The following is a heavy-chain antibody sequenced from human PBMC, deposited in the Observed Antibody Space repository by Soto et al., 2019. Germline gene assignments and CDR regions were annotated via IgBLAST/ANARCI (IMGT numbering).Heavy chain of an antibody. V-gene: IGHV3-21*01. CDR3: ARDLWIFGVPISPPENYYYGMDV. D-gene: IGHD3-3*01. CDR1: GFTFSSYS. CDR2: ISSSSSYI. Sequence: EVQLVESGGGLVKPGGSLRLSCAASGFTFSSYSMNWVRQAPGKGLEWVSSISSSSSYIYYADSVKGRFTISRDNAKNSLYLQMNSLRAEDTAVYYCARDLWIFGVPISPPENYYYGMDVWGQGTTVTVSS. J-gene: IGHJ6*02.